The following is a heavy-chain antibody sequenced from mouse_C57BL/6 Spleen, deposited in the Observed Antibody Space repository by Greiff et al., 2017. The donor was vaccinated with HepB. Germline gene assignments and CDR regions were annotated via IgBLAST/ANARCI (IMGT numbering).Heavy chain of an antibody. CDR1: GFNIKDYY. CDR3: TFITTVVAPYYFDY. V-gene: IGHV14-1*01. Sequence: VQLQQSGAELVRPGASVKLSCTASGFNIKDYYMHWVKQRPEQGLEWIGRIDPEDGDTEYAPKFQGKATMTADTSSNTAYLQRSSLTSEDTAVYYCTFITTVVAPYYFDYWGQGTTLTVSS. J-gene: IGHJ2*01. D-gene: IGHD1-1*01. CDR2: IDPEDGDT.